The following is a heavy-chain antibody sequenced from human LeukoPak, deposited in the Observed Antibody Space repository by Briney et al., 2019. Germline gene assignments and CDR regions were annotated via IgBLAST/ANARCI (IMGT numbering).Heavy chain of an antibody. J-gene: IGHJ4*02. CDR2: VNHSGST. D-gene: IGHD2-21*02. CDR3: ARGTGVVVTGPLDY. CDR1: GGPFSGYS. V-gene: IGHV4-34*01. Sequence: PSETLSLTCAVYGGPFSGYSWNWIRQPPGKGLDLIGEVNHSGSTNYNPALKSRVTISPDTSKNQCSLKLSSVTAADTAVYYCARGTGVVVTGPLDYWGQGTLVTVSS.